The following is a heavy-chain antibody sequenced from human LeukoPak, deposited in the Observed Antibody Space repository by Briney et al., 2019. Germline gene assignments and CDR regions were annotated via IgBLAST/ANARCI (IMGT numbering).Heavy chain of an antibody. V-gene: IGHV4-34*01. CDR3: ARQLRSYPGVSPFDY. Sequence: SETLSLTCAVYGGSFSGYYWSWIRQPPGKGLEWIGEINHSGSTNYNPSLKSRVTISVDTSKNQFSLKLSSVTAADTAVYYCARQLRSYPGVSPFDYWGQGTLVVVSS. CDR2: INHSGST. D-gene: IGHD1-7*01. CDR1: GGSFSGYY. J-gene: IGHJ4*02.